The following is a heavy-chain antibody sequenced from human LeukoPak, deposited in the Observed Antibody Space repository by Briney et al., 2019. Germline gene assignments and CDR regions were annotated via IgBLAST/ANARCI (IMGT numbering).Heavy chain of an antibody. CDR2: ISGSGGST. D-gene: IGHD4-4*01. CDR1: GFTFSSYA. V-gene: IGHV3-23*01. Sequence: GGSLRLSCAASGFTFSSYAMSWVRQAPGKGLEWVSAISGSGGSTYCADSVKGRFTISRDNSKNTLYLQMNSLRAEDTAVYYCAKSSEKQSGYSNYDYWGQGTLVTVSS. J-gene: IGHJ4*02. CDR3: AKSSEKQSGYSNYDY.